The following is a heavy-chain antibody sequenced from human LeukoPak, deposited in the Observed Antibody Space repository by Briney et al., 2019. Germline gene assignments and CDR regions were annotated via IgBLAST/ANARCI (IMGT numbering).Heavy chain of an antibody. Sequence: GASVKVSCKASGYTSTSYGISWVRQAPGQGLEWMGWISAYNGNTNYAQKLQGRVTMTTDTSTSTAYMELRSLRSDDTAVYYCARDEFDFWSGYRYGMDVWGQGTTVTVSS. J-gene: IGHJ6*02. V-gene: IGHV1-18*01. CDR1: GYTSTSYG. D-gene: IGHD3-3*01. CDR2: ISAYNGNT. CDR3: ARDEFDFWSGYRYGMDV.